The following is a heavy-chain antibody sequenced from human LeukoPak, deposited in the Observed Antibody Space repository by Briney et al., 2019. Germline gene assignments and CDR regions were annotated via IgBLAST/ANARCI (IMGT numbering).Heavy chain of an antibody. J-gene: IGHJ4*02. CDR3: AKASAMIVVVSKYFDY. CDR2: ISKGSGTT. Sequence: GGSLRLSCAASGFTFSSYAMSWVRQAPGKGLEWVSSISKGSGTTYYTDSVKGRFTISRDNSKNTLYLQMNSLRAEDTAVYYCAKASAMIVVVSKYFDYWGQGTLVTVSS. CDR1: GFTFSSYA. V-gene: IGHV3-23*01. D-gene: IGHD3-22*01.